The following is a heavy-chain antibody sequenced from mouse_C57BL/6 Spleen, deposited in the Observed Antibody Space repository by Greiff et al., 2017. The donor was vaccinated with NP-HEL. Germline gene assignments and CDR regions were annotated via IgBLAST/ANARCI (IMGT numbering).Heavy chain of an antibody. CDR3: AREGAGTYYFDY. Sequence: QVQLKQPGAELVKPGASVKMSCKASGYTFTSYWITWVKQRPGQGLEWIGDIYPGSGSTNYNEKFKSKATLTVDTSSSTAYMQLSSLTSEDSAVYYCAREGAGTYYFDYWGQGTTLTVSS. V-gene: IGHV1-55*01. D-gene: IGHD4-1*01. CDR2: IYPGSGST. CDR1: GYTFTSYW. J-gene: IGHJ2*01.